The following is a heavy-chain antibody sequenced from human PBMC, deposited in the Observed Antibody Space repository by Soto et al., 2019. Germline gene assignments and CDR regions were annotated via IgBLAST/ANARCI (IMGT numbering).Heavy chain of an antibody. Sequence: SETLSLTCTVSGGSISSYYWSWIRQPPGKGLEWIGYIYYSGRTNYNPSLKSRVTISVDTSKNQFSLKLSSVTAADTAVYYCERGASGYFLERGRAGYGMDVWGQGTTVTVSS. CDR2: IYYSGRT. J-gene: IGHJ6*02. CDR3: ERGASGYFLERGRAGYGMDV. CDR1: GGSISSYY. D-gene: IGHD3-3*01. V-gene: IGHV4-59*01.